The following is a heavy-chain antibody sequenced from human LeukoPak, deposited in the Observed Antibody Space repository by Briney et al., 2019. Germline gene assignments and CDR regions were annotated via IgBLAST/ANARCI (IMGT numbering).Heavy chain of an antibody. Sequence: PSETLSLTCTVSGGSISSGGYYWSWIRQPPGKGLEWIGYIYHSGSTYYNPSLKSRVTISVDRSKNQFSLKLCSVTAADTAVYYCARQRTYDILTGYLDVFDIWGQGTMVTVSS. CDR3: ARQRTYDILTGYLDVFDI. CDR1: GGSISSGGYY. D-gene: IGHD3-9*01. V-gene: IGHV4-30-2*01. J-gene: IGHJ3*02. CDR2: IYHSGST.